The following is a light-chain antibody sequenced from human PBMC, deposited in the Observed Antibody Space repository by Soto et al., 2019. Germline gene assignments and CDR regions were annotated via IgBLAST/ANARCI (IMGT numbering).Light chain of an antibody. CDR3: HQYGSSPAT. CDR2: GAS. V-gene: IGKV3-20*01. CDR1: QSVSNNY. J-gene: IGKJ1*01. Sequence: EIVLTKSPGTLSLSPGERATLSCRASQSVSNNYLAWYQQKPGQAPRLLIYGASNRATGIPDRFSGSGSGTDFTLTISRLEPEDFAVYYCHQYGSSPATFGQGTKVDI.